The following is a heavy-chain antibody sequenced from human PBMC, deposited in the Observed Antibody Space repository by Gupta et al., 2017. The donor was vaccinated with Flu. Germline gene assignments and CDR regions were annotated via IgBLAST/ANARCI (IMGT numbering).Heavy chain of an antibody. CDR2: IASKTHGEAK. Sequence: EVQLVESGGGSVQPGQSLRLSCTTSGFNFGDFAVSWVRQAPGQGLEWVGLIASKTHGEAKEYAASVRGRFSISRDDSKNIAYLQMNSLISEDTAVYYCIRDQGLCRTPPCQKFDYCGQGTLVTVSS. CDR1: GFNFGDFA. J-gene: IGHJ4*02. V-gene: IGHV3-49*04. CDR3: IRDQGLCRTPPCQKFDY. D-gene: IGHD2-15*01.